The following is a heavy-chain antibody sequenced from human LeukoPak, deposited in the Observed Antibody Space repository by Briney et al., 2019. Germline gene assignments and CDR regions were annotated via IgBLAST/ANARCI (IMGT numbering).Heavy chain of an antibody. CDR3: ARAIAGDYNDY. V-gene: IGHV1-18*01. J-gene: IGHJ4*02. CDR1: GYTFSNYG. D-gene: IGHD3-16*02. Sequence: GASVKVSCKASGYTFSNYGISWGRQAPGQGLEWMGWISAYNGNTNYAQKLQGRVTMTTDTSTSTAYMELRSLRSDDTAVYYCARAIAGDYNDYWGQGTLVTVSS. CDR2: ISAYNGNT.